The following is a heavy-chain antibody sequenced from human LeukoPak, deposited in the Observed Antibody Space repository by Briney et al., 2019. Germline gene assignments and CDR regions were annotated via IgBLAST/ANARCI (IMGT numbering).Heavy chain of an antibody. CDR1: GFTVSSNY. Sequence: GGSLRLSCAASGFTVSSNYMSWVRQAPGKGLEWVSVLYSGGSTYYTDSVKGRFTISRDNSKNTLYLQMNSLRAEDTAVYYCAKDSKGSGTYYDRYFDYWGQGTLVTVSS. V-gene: IGHV3-66*01. J-gene: IGHJ4*02. D-gene: IGHD3-10*01. CDR3: AKDSKGSGTYYDRYFDY. CDR2: LYSGGST.